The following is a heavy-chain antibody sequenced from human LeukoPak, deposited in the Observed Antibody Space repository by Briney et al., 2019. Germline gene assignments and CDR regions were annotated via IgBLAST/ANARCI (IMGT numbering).Heavy chain of an antibody. CDR1: GYTFTSYG. CDR3: ASGILSRDYYYYMDV. J-gene: IGHJ6*03. CDR2: ISAYNGNT. V-gene: IGHV1-18*01. D-gene: IGHD1-14*01. Sequence: ASVKVSCKASGYTFTSYGISWVRQAPGQGLEWMGWISAYNGNTNYAQKLQGRVTMTTDTSTSTAYMELRSLRSDDTAVYYCASGILSRDYYYYMDVWGKGTTVTVSS.